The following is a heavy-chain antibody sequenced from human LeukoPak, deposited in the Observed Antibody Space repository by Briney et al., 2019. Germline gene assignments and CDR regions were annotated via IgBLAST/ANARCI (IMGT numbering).Heavy chain of an antibody. CDR3: TRGLRLPSRSAPAVPHV. J-gene: IGHJ6*04. Sequence: SETLSLTCAVYGGSFSDYYWNWIRQPPGKGLEWIGEINHSGTTNYNPSLKSRVTISVDTSKNQLSLRLSAVTAADTAVYHCTRGLRLPSRSAPAVPHVWAKGTTVTVSA. V-gene: IGHV4-34*01. CDR1: GGSFSDYY. D-gene: IGHD2-2*01. CDR2: INHSGTT.